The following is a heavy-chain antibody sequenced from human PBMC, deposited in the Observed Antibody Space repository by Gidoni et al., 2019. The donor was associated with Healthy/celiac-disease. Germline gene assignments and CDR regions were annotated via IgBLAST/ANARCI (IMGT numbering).Heavy chain of an antibody. V-gene: IGHV1-8*01. CDR2: MNPNSGNT. J-gene: IGHJ6*02. CDR1: GYTFTSYD. D-gene: IGHD2-2*01. Sequence: QVQLVQSGAEVKKPGASVKVSCKAAGYTFTSYDINWVRPATGQGLEWMGWMNPNSGNTGYAQKFQGRVTMTRNTSISTAYMELSSLRSEDTAVYYCAREQDIVVVPAANEYYYYGMDVWGQGTTVTVSS. CDR3: AREQDIVVVPAANEYYYYGMDV.